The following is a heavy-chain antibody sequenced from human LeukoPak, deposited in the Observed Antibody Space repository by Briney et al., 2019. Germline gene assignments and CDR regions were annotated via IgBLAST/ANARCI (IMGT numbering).Heavy chain of an antibody. CDR2: ISGSADST. CDR3: AKAGSGWDECFDY. V-gene: IGHV3-23*01. J-gene: IGHJ4*02. CDR1: GFTFANSA. Sequence: TGGSLRLSCAASGFTFANSAMSWVRQAPGKGLEWVSAISGSADSTYYADSVKGRFTISRDNSKNTLYLQMNSLRVDDTAVYSCAKAGSGWDECFDYWGQGTLVTVSS. D-gene: IGHD6-19*01.